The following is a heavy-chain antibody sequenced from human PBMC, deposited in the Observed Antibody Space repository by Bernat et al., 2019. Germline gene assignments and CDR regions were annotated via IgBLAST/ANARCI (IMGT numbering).Heavy chain of an antibody. CDR2: ISGSGSST. V-gene: IGHV3-23*01. CDR1: GFTFSSYA. D-gene: IGHD2-15*01. CDR3: AKDRVYCSVGSCESYWYFDL. J-gene: IGHJ2*01. Sequence: EVQLLESGGGLVQPGGSLRLSCAASGFTFSSYAMSWVRQAPGKGLEWVSGISGSGSSTYYADTVKGRFTISRDNSKNTLYMQMNSLRAEDTAVYYCAKDRVYCSVGSCESYWYFDLWGRGTLVTVSS.